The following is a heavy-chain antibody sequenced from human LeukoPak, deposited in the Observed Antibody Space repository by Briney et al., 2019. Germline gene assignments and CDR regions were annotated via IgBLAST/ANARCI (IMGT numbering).Heavy chain of an antibody. CDR1: GFTFSIYA. J-gene: IGHJ4*02. V-gene: IGHV3-23*01. CDR2: ITGSGTTT. Sequence: GGSLRLSCAASGFTFSIYAMSWVRQAPGKGLEWVSGITGSGTTTYYADSVKGRFTISRDNSKNTLYLQMGSLRAEDMAVYYCARISSSYDYDYWGQGTLVTVSS. D-gene: IGHD6-6*01. CDR3: ARISSSYDYDY.